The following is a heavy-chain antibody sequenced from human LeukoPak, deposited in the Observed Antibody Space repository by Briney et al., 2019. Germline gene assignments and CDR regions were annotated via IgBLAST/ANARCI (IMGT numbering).Heavy chain of an antibody. CDR2: IYNSGST. D-gene: IGHD2-15*01. V-gene: IGHV4-39*01. J-gene: IGHJ4*02. CDR1: GGSISSSSYY. Sequence: PSGTLSLTCTVSGGSISSSSYYGGWIRRPPGKGLEWFGRIYNSGSTYYNPSLKSRVTISVDTSKNQFSLKLSSVTAADTAVYYCATGRIVVVVAATIPFDYWGQGTLVTVSS. CDR3: ATGRIVVVVAATIPFDY.